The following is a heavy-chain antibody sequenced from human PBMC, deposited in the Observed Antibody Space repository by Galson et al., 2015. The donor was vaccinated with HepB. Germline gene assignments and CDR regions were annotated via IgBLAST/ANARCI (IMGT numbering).Heavy chain of an antibody. CDR1: GDSISSSY. J-gene: IGHJ2*01. CDR3: ARHISTVTTFPPDWYFDL. V-gene: IGHV4-59*08. CDR2: ISYSGST. Sequence: ETLSLTCSVSGDSISSSYWSWIRQPPGKGLEWIGYISYSGSTNYNPSLKSRVTISLDSSKTQFSLRLSSVTAADTAVYYCARHISTVTTFPPDWYFDLWGRGTLVTVSS. D-gene: IGHD4-17*01.